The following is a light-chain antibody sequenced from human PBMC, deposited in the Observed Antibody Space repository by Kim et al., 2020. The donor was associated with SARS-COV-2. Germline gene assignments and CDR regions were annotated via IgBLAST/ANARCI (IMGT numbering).Light chain of an antibody. CDR3: QQYNNWPGFT. CDR2: SAS. CDR1: QSVSSN. V-gene: IGKV3-15*01. Sequence: EIVMTQSPATLSVSPGERATLSCRASQSVSSNLAWYQQKPGQAPRLLIYSASTRATGIPARFSGSGSGTEFTLTISSLQSEDFAVYYCQQYNNWPGFTFGPGTKVDIK. J-gene: IGKJ3*01.